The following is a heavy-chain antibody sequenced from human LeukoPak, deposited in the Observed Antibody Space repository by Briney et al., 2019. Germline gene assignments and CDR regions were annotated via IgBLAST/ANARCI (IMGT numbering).Heavy chain of an antibody. Sequence: PGGSLRLSCAASGFTFSYYSMNWVRQAPGKGLEWVSSISRISTYIYYADSVKGRFTISRDNAKNSLYLQMNSLGAEDTAVYYCARDPDYYGSGTYYNHYFDYWGQGALVTVSP. CDR2: ISRISTYI. CDR3: ARDPDYYGSGTYYNHYFDY. J-gene: IGHJ4*02. V-gene: IGHV3-21*01. D-gene: IGHD3-10*01. CDR1: GFTFSYYS.